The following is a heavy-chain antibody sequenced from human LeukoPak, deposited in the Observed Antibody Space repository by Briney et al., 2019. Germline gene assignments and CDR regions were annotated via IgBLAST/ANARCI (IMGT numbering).Heavy chain of an antibody. D-gene: IGHD5-12*01. CDR3: ARDRNSGYDLYYYYGIDV. V-gene: IGHV4-59*01. CDR1: GGSISSYY. CDR2: IYYSGST. J-gene: IGHJ6*02. Sequence: SETLSLTCTVSGGSISSYYWSWIRQPPGKGLEWIGYIYYSGSTNYNPSLKSRVTISVDTSKNQFSLKLSSVTAADTAVYYCARDRNSGYDLYYYYGIDVWGQGTTVTVSS.